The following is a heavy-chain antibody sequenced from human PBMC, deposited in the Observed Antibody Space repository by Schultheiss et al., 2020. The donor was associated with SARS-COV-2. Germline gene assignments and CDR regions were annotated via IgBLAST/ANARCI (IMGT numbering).Heavy chain of an antibody. D-gene: IGHD4-17*01. CDR2: INPNSGGT. CDR1: GYTFTSYG. Sequence: ASVKVSCKASGYTFTSYGISWVRQAPGQGLEWMGWINPNSGGTNYAQKFQGRVTMTRDTSISTAYMELSSLRSEDTAVYYCARATVTTYSNYYGMDVWGQGTTVTVSS. V-gene: IGHV1-2*02. CDR3: ARATVTTYSNYYGMDV. J-gene: IGHJ6*02.